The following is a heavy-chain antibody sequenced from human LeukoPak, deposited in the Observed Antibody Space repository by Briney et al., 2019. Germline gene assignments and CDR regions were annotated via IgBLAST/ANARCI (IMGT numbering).Heavy chain of an antibody. CDR3: AREMVSGYYYDSSGYYT. V-gene: IGHV3-7*01. CDR1: GFTFSNYW. CDR2: IKQDGSEK. J-gene: IGHJ4*02. Sequence: GGSLRLSRAASGFTFSNYWMTWVRQAPGKGLEWVANIKQDGSEKNYVDSVKGRFTISRDNAKNSLYLQMNSLRVEDRAVYYCAREMVSGYYYDSSGYYTWGQGTLVTVSS. D-gene: IGHD3-22*01.